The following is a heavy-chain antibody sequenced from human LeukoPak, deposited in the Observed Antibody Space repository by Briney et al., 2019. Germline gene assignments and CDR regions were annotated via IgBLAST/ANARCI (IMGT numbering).Heavy chain of an antibody. D-gene: IGHD1-26*01. Sequence: GGSLRLSCAASGFTFSTCAMHWVRQAPGKGLEWVAVISYDGSNKYYADSVKGRFTISRDNAKNSLYLQMNSLRAEDTAVYYCARDQEWGPDGFDYWGQGTLVTVSS. CDR3: ARDQEWGPDGFDY. CDR2: ISYDGSNK. CDR1: GFTFSTCA. V-gene: IGHV3-30*04. J-gene: IGHJ4*02.